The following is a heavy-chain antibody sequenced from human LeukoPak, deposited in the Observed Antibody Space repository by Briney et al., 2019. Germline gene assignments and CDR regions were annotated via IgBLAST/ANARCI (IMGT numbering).Heavy chain of an antibody. J-gene: IGHJ6*02. D-gene: IGHD3-10*01. V-gene: IGHV3-48*03. CDR3: ARERGEGYYYYGMDV. CDR2: ISSSGSTI. CDR1: GLTFSSYE. Sequence: PGGSLRLSCAASGLTFSSYEMNWVRQAPGKGLEWVSYISSSGSTIYYADSVKGRFTISRDNAKNSLYLQMNSLRAEDTAVYYCARERGEGYYYYGMDVWGQGTTVTVSS.